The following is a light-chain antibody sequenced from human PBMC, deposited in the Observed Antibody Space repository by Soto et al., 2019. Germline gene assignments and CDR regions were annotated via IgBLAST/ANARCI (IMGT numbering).Light chain of an antibody. CDR3: MPATHWPPT. CDR2: KGS. J-gene: IGKJ1*01. V-gene: IGKV2-30*01. CDR1: RSLVYSDGNAY. Sequence: EVVMTQSPLSLPVTLGQPASISCRSSRSLVYSDGNAYLTWFQQRPGQSPRRLIYKGSNRDSGVTDGFSVSGSFTDFTLQISRVEAEDVGVYYCMPATHWPPTFGRGIRVEIK.